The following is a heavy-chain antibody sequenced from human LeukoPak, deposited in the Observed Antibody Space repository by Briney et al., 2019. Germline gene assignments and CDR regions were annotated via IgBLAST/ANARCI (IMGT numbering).Heavy chain of an antibody. CDR3: ARVIATAGWFDP. V-gene: IGHV6-1*01. CDR1: GDSVSSSSAT. Sequence: SETLSLTCAISGDSVSSSSATWSWIRQSPSRGLEWLGRTYYRYQWHNDYAVSVRSRITINADTSKNQFSLQLNSVTPEDTAVYYCARVIATAGWFDPWGQGTLVTVSS. J-gene: IGHJ5*02. D-gene: IGHD6-13*01. CDR2: TYYRYQWHN.